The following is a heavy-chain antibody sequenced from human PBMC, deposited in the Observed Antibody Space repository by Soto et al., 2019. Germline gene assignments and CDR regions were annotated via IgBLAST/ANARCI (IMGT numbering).Heavy chain of an antibody. CDR1: GFTFSSYA. D-gene: IGHD2-15*01. J-gene: IGHJ4*02. CDR2: ISYDGSNK. CDR3: ARSQDYFDD. V-gene: IGHV3-30-3*01. Sequence: GGSLRLSCAASGFTFSSYAMHWVRQAPGKGLEWVAVISYDGSNKYYADSVKGRFTISRDNSKNTLYLQMNSLRAEDTAVYYCARSQDYFDDSGQGTLVTVSS.